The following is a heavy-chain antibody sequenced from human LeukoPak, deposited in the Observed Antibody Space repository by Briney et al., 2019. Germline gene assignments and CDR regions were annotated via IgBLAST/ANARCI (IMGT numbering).Heavy chain of an antibody. CDR1: GFTVSSNY. J-gene: IGHJ6*02. Sequence: GGSLRLSCAASGFTVSSNYMSWVRQAPGKGLEWVSVIHSGGSTYYADSVKGRFTISRDNSKNTLYLQMNSLRAEDTAVYYCARKGTTSYHYYYGMDVWGQGTTVTASS. CDR2: IHSGGST. V-gene: IGHV3-53*01. CDR3: ARKGTTSYHYYYGMDV. D-gene: IGHD4-17*01.